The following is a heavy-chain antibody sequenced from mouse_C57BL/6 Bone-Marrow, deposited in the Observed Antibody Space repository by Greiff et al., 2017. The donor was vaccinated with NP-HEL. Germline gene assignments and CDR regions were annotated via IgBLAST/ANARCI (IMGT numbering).Heavy chain of an antibody. CDR2: IYPRSGNT. CDR3: ASLYYDYSFAY. CDR1: GYTFTSYG. J-gene: IGHJ3*01. D-gene: IGHD2-4*01. V-gene: IGHV1-81*01. Sequence: VKLQESGAELARPGASVKLSCKASGYTFTSYGISWVKQRPGQGLEWIGEIYPRSGNTYYNEKFKGKATLTADKSSSTAYMELRSLTSEDSAVYFCASLYYDYSFAYWGQGTLVTVSA.